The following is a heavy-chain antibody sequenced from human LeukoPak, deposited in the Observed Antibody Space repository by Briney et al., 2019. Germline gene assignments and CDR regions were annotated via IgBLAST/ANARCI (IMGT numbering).Heavy chain of an antibody. CDR2: ISAYNGNT. CDR1: GYTFTSYS. J-gene: IGHJ3*02. Sequence: ASVKVSCKASGYTFTSYSISWVRQAPGQGLEWMGWISAYNGNTNYAQKLQGRVTMTTDTSTSTAYMELRSLRSDDTAVYYCARDVAVAGTADDAFDIWGQGTMVTVSS. V-gene: IGHV1-18*01. CDR3: ARDVAVAGTADDAFDI. D-gene: IGHD6-19*01.